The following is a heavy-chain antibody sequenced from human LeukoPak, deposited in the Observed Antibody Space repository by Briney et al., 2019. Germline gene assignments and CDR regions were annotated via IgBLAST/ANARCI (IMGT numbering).Heavy chain of an antibody. CDR1: GGTFDNYV. D-gene: IGHD3-10*01. J-gene: IGHJ4*02. Sequence: GASVKVSCKASGGTFDNYVINWVRQAPGQGLEWMGRIIPILGVPDYAQRFQGRVTITADISTTTAYMELSSLRSEDTAVYYCARGRYYGSGTYYLDAAYWGQGTLVTVSS. CDR3: ARGRYYGSGTYYLDAAY. CDR2: IIPILGVP. V-gene: IGHV1-69*04.